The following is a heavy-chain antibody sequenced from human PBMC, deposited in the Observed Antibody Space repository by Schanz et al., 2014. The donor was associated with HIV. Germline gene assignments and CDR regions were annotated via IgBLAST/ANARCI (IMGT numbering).Heavy chain of an antibody. J-gene: IGHJ6*02. D-gene: IGHD4-17*01. CDR1: GFTSSDYT. Sequence: EVQLMESGGGLVKPGGSLRLSCAAGGFTSSDYTMNWVRQAPGKGLEWVSSISSSSGYIRYADSVRGRFTISRDNAKNSLYPQMNSLRAEGAAVYYCAKSRGASWPYGMDVWGQGTPVTVSS. CDR3: AKSRGASWPYGMDV. V-gene: IGHV3-21*04. CDR2: ISSSSGYI.